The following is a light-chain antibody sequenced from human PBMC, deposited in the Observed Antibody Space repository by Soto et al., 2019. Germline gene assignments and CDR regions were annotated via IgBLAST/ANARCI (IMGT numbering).Light chain of an antibody. V-gene: IGKV3D-15*01. CDR3: QQYNSYSLT. CDR2: GAF. J-gene: IGKJ4*01. CDR1: PSVTNF. Sequence: IVLTQSPATLSLSPGERATLSCRASPSVTNFLAWYQQKPGQAPRLLIYGAFNRATGIPARFSGSGSGTEFTLTISSLQPDDFATYYCQQYNSYSLTFGGGTKVDIK.